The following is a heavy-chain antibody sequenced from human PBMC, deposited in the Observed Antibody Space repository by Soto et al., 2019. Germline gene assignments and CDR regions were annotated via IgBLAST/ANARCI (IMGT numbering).Heavy chain of an antibody. Sequence: SETLSLTCAVYGGSFSGYYWSWIRQPPGKGLEWIGEINHSGSTNYNPSLKSRVTISVDTSKNQFSLKLSSVTAADTAVYYCARTLLEQLGQTVGWFDPWGQGTLVTVSS. CDR1: GGSFSGYY. CDR3: ARTLLEQLGQTVGWFDP. J-gene: IGHJ5*02. D-gene: IGHD4-17*01. CDR2: INHSGST. V-gene: IGHV4-34*01.